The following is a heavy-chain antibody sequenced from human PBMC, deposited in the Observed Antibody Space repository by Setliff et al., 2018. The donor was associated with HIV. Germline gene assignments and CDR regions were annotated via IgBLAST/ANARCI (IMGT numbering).Heavy chain of an antibody. J-gene: IGHJ4*02. CDR1: GYSFTNYW. CDR3: ARSGTGYSSSWDVPDFDY. V-gene: IGHV5-51*01. Sequence: HGESLKISCKGSGYSFTNYWIGWVRQMPGKGLEWMGIIYPGDSDTRYSPSFQGQVTISADKSISTAYLQWSSLKASDTAMYYCARSGTGYSSSWDVPDFDYWGQGTLVTVSS. CDR2: IYPGDSDT. D-gene: IGHD6-13*01.